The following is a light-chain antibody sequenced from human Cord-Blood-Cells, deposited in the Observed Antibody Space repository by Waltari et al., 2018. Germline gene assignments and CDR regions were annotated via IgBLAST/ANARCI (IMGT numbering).Light chain of an antibody. CDR2: AAS. CDR1: QSISSY. V-gene: IGKV1-39*01. CDR3: QQSYSTPRT. J-gene: IGKJ1*01. Sequence: DSQMTQSPSSLSASVCDRVTITCRASQSISSYLYWYQQKPGKAPKLLIYAASSLQSGVPSRFSGSGSGTDFTLTISSLQPEDFATYYCQQSYSTPRTFGPGTKVEIK.